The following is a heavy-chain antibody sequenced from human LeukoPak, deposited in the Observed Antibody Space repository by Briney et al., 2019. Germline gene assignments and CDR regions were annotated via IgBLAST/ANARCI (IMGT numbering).Heavy chain of an antibody. CDR1: GDTFTGYY. Sequence: GASVKVSCKASGDTFTGYYIHWVRQAPGQGLEWMGWINPNSGGTNYAQKFQGRVTMTRDTSISTAYMELSRLRSDDTAVYYCARDGSGSYYADYYYYMDVWGKGTTVTISS. D-gene: IGHD3-10*01. CDR3: ARDGSGSYYADYYYYMDV. V-gene: IGHV1-2*02. CDR2: INPNSGGT. J-gene: IGHJ6*03.